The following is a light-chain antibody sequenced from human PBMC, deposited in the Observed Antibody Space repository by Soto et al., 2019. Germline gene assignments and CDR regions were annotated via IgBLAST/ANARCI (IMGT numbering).Light chain of an antibody. J-gene: IGKJ1*01. V-gene: IGKV1-5*01. CDR1: QNIGNW. Sequence: DIQMTQSPSTLSASVGDRVTIKCRASQNIGNWLAWYQQRPGKAPNLLIYGASSLQTGVPTRFSGSGFGTEFTLIISSLQPDDFATYYCQQYNNWPPWTFGQGTKVEIK. CDR2: GAS. CDR3: QQYNNWPPWT.